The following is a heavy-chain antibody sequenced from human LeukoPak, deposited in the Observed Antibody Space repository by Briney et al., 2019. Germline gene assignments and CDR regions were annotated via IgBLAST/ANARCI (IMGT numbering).Heavy chain of an antibody. CDR1: EFTFSNYG. Sequence: PGGSLRLSCAASEFTFSNYGMNWVRQAPGKGLEWVSSISSSSSYIYYADSVKGRFTISRDNAKNSLYLQMNSLRAADTAVYYCARGTCSGGSCYWAFDYWGQGTLVTVSS. V-gene: IGHV3-21*01. CDR2: ISSSSSYI. D-gene: IGHD2-15*01. J-gene: IGHJ4*02. CDR3: ARGTCSGGSCYWAFDY.